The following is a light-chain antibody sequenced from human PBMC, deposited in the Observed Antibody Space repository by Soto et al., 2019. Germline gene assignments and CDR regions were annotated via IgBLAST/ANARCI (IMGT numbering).Light chain of an antibody. V-gene: IGKV3-15*01. CDR1: QSISTH. J-gene: IGKJ1*01. Sequence: EIVMTQSPATLSVSPGERATLSCGASQSISTHLVWYQQKHGQFPRFLFYDASTCATVFPARFSGSGSGSEFTLTISSLQSDDFAVYYCQQYHYWWTFGQGTKVDIK. CDR3: QQYHYWWT. CDR2: DAS.